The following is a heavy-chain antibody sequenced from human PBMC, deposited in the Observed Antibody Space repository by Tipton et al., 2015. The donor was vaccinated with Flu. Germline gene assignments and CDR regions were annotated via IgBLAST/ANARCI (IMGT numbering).Heavy chain of an antibody. V-gene: IGHV3-7*01. D-gene: IGHD6-19*01. CDR3: ARAPKSHNSAWTFDS. CDR1: GFTFSCYW. Sequence: SLRLSCAGSGFTFSCYWMSWVRQTPGKGLEWVATINQDGSRIYYVDSVKGRFIISRDNGKNSLFLQMSSLRAEDTAVYYCARAPKSHNSAWTFDSWGQGALVTVSS. J-gene: IGHJ4*02. CDR2: INQDGSRI.